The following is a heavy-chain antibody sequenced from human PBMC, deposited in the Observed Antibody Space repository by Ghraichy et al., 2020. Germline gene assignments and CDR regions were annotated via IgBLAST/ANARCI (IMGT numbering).Heavy chain of an antibody. CDR1: GGSISSYY. V-gene: IGHV4-59*01. Sequence: SETLSLTCTVSGGSISSYYWSWIRQPPGKGLEWIGYIYYSGSTNYNPSLKSRVTISVDTSKNQFSLKLSSVTAADTAVYYCARDSCSSTSCYGLVGYMDVWGKGTTVTVSS. J-gene: IGHJ6*03. CDR3: ARDSCSSTSCYGLVGYMDV. D-gene: IGHD2-2*01. CDR2: IYYSGST.